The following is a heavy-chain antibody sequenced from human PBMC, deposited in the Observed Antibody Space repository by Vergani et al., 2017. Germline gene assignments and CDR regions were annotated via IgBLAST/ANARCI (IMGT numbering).Heavy chain of an antibody. Sequence: QVQLQESGPGLVKPSETLSLTCTVSGGSISSYYWSWIRQPPGKGLEWIGDIYYSGSTNYNPSLKSRVTISVDTSKNQFSLKLSSVTAADTAVYYCARGYSYGYRYFDLWGRGTLVTVSS. V-gene: IGHV4-59*01. CDR1: GGSISSYY. D-gene: IGHD5-18*01. CDR3: ARGYSYGYRYFDL. J-gene: IGHJ2*01. CDR2: IYYSGST.